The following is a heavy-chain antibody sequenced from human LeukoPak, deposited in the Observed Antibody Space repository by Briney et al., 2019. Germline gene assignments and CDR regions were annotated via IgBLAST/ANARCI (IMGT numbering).Heavy chain of an antibody. D-gene: IGHD2-21*02. CDR3: ARVPAYCGGDCYWTN. CDR2: INPNSGGT. Sequence: GASVKVSCKASGYTFTGYYMHWVRQAPGQGLEWMGWINPNSGGTNYAQKFQGRVTMTRDTSISTAYMELSRLRSDDTAVYYCARVPAYCGGDCYWTNWGQGTLVTVSS. V-gene: IGHV1-2*02. CDR1: GYTFTGYY. J-gene: IGHJ4*02.